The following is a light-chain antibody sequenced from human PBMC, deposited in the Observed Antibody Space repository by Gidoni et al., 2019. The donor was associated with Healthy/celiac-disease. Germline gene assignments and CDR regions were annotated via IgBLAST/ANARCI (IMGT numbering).Light chain of an antibody. J-gene: IGLJ1*01. Sequence: QSALTQPAAVSGSPGQSITISCTGTSSDVGGYNYVSWYQQHPGTAPKLMLYDVSNRPSGVSNRFSGSQSGNTASLTISGLQAEDEADYYCSSYTSSSTVFGTGTKVTVL. CDR1: SSDVGGYNY. V-gene: IGLV2-14*03. CDR3: SSYTSSSTV. CDR2: DVS.